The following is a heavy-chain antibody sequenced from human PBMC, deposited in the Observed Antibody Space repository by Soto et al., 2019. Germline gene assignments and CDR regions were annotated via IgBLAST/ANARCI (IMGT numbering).Heavy chain of an antibody. Sequence: ASVKVSCKASGDTLTNSYLHWVRQAPGQGLEWLGWINPNSGDTNYAQKFQGWVTMTRDTSISTAYMELSRLRSDDTAVYYCARGDPTYYDILTGYYIPNWFDPWGQGTLVTVSS. CDR1: GDTLTNSY. CDR2: INPNSGDT. V-gene: IGHV1-2*04. J-gene: IGHJ5*02. CDR3: ARGDPTYYDILTGYYIPNWFDP. D-gene: IGHD3-9*01.